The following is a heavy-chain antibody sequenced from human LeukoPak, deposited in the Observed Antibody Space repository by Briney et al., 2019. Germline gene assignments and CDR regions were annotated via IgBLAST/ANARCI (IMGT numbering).Heavy chain of an antibody. V-gene: IGHV3-53*01. Sequence: PGGSLRLSCAASGFTVSNNFMSWVRQAPGKGLEWVSVIYSGGGTFYADSVKGRFTISRDNSENTLYLQINSLRAEDTAMYYCAREVLPGTAAVLGYFYYWGQGTLVTVSS. CDR2: IYSGGGT. J-gene: IGHJ4*02. D-gene: IGHD6-13*01. CDR1: GFTVSNNF. CDR3: AREVLPGTAAVLGYFYY.